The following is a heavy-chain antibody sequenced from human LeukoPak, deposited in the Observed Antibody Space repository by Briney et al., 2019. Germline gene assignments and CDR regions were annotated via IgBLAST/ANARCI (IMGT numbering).Heavy chain of an antibody. CDR2: IKSKADGGST. Sequence: GGSLRLSCTASGFTLSNAWMNWVRQAPGKGLEWGCRIKSKADGGSTDYAAPVKSRFTSSRDDSKNTPDLQMNSRQTVDNAVYYCTTITMMLIHPDSWGEGNLVTVSS. V-gene: IGHV3-15*01. J-gene: IGHJ4*02. D-gene: IGHD3-22*01. CDR3: TTITMMLIHPDS. CDR1: GFTLSNAW.